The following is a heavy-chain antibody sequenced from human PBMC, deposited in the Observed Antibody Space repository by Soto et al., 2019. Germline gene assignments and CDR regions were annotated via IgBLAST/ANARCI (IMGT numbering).Heavy chain of an antibody. Sequence: SETLSLTCTVSGGSVSSGTYYWSWIRQPPGKGLEWIGYIYYSGSTLYNPSLKSRVTISVDKSKNQFSLKLSSVTAADTAVYYCARDQLEGNWFDPWGQGTLVTVSS. CDR1: GGSVSSGTYY. D-gene: IGHD1-1*01. V-gene: IGHV4-61*01. CDR3: ARDQLEGNWFDP. J-gene: IGHJ5*02. CDR2: IYYSGST.